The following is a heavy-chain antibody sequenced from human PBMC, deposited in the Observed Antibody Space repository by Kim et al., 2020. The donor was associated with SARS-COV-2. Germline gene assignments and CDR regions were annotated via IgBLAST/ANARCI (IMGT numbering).Heavy chain of an antibody. CDR3: VRDSSPSFGVTWYDTFDV. CDR1: GFTFSKYW. J-gene: IGHJ3*01. Sequence: GGSLRLSCGASGFTFSKYWMAWVRQAPGKGLEWVANIKGDGSTRHCVDSVMGRFTISRDNAKNSLYLQISSLRPEDTALYFCVRDSSPSFGVTWYDTFDVWGRGTVVTVSS. CDR2: IKGDGSTR. D-gene: IGHD6-13*01. V-gene: IGHV3-7*01.